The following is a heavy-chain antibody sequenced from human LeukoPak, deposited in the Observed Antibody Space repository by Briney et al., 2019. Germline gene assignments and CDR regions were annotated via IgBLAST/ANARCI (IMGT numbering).Heavy chain of an antibody. CDR3: ARDLGDDLTTVTSGNWFDL. CDR2: ISAYNGNT. D-gene: IGHD4-17*01. Sequence: ASVKVSCKASGYTFSSYGITWVRQAPGQGLEWMGWISAYNGNTNYVQKLQGRVTMTTDTSTSTAYMELRSLRSDDTATYFCARDLGDDLTTVTSGNWFDLWGQGTLVTVSS. J-gene: IGHJ5*02. CDR1: GYTFSSYG. V-gene: IGHV1-18*01.